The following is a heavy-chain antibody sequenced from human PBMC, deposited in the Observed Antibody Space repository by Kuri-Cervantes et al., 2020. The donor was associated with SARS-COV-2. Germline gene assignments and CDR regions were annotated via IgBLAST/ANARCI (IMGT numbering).Heavy chain of an antibody. CDR2: IKSKSDGGTT. CDR1: GFTFINAW. J-gene: IGHJ5*02. Sequence: GESLKISCAASGFTFINAWMNWVRQAPGKGLEWVGRIKSKSDGGTTDYAAPVKGRFTISRDDLKNTLYLQMNSLKTEDTAVYYCTRPHYDLDPWGQGTLVTVSS. D-gene: IGHD3-3*01. V-gene: IGHV3-15*07. CDR3: TRPHYDLDP.